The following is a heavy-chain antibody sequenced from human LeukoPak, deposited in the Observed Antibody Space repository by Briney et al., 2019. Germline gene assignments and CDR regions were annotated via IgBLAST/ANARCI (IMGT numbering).Heavy chain of an antibody. V-gene: IGHV3-48*01. J-gene: IGHJ5*02. CDR2: TSSSSSTI. D-gene: IGHD6-13*01. CDR3: AREPSYSSSWYLSGDWFDP. Sequence: GGSLRLSCAASGFTFSSYSMNWVRQAPGKGLEWVSYTSSSSSTIYYADSVKGRFTISRDNAKNSLYLQMNSLRAEDTAVYYCAREPSYSSSWYLSGDWFDPWGQGTLVTVSS. CDR1: GFTFSSYS.